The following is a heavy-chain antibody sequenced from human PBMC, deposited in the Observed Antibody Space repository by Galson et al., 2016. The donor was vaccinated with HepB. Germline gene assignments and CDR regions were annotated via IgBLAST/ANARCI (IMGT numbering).Heavy chain of an antibody. CDR1: GFTFSDHY. J-gene: IGHJ4*02. Sequence: SLRLSCAGTGFTFSDHYMTWIRQAPGKGLEVLAYIRTTGFFTNYADSVKGRFTISRDNAKNSVSLQMNSPRAEDTDVYYCTSDPRLGDYWGQGTLVTVAS. CDR3: TSDPRLGDY. V-gene: IGHV3-11*06. CDR2: IRTTGFFT. D-gene: IGHD3-3*01.